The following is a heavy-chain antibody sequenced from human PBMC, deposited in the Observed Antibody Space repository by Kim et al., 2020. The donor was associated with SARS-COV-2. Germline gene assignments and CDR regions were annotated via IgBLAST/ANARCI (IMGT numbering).Heavy chain of an antibody. CDR3: ARSTFLENNCFDP. CDR1: GYTFSDYY. CDR2: VNSNNGGT. V-gene: IGHV1-2*06. D-gene: IGHD3-3*02. J-gene: IGHJ5*02. Sequence: ASVKVSCKASGYTFSDYYIHWVRQAPGQGFEWMGRVNSNNGGTNFALKFRGRVTMTRDTSVTTAYMELRSLTSDDTAVDFCARSTFLENNCFDPWGPGTLVTVSA.